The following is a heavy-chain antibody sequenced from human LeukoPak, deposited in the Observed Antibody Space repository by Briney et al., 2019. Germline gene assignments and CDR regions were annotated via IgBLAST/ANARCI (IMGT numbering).Heavy chain of an antibody. V-gene: IGHV1-18*01. CDR2: ITAYNGDT. CDR3: ATAGYCSGGSCFGGLYYYYYMDV. Sequence: ASVKVSCKASGYTFTSYGISWVRQAPGQGLEWMGWITAYNGDTNYAQKLQGRVTMTTDTSTSTSYMELRGLRSDDTAVYYCATAGYCSGGSCFGGLYYYYYMDVWGKGTTVTVSS. CDR1: GYTFTSYG. J-gene: IGHJ6*03. D-gene: IGHD2-15*01.